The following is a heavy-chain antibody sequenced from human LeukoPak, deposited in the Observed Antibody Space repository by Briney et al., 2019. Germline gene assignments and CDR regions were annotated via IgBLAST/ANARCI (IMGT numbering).Heavy chain of an antibody. D-gene: IGHD2-15*01. V-gene: IGHV5-51*01. J-gene: IGHJ3*02. Sequence: GESLKISCKGSGYSFTSYWIGWVRQMPGKGLEWMGFIYPGDSNTKYSPSFQGQVTISADKSISTAYLQWSSLKASDTAMYYCARRQDSEDSFDIWGQGTMVTVSS. CDR2: IYPGDSNT. CDR1: GYSFTSYW. CDR3: ARRQDSEDSFDI.